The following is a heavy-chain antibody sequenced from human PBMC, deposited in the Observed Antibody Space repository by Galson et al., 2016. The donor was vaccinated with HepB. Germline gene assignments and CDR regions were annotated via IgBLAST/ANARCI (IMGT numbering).Heavy chain of an antibody. V-gene: IGHV4-34*01. Sequence: SETLSLTCAVYGGSFSDSYWSWIRQPPGKGLEWIGEINHSGSTNYNPSLKSRVTISLDTSKNQFSLKLGSVTAADTAVYYCALDSLSGFYYSDYWGQGILVTVSS. CDR1: GGSFSDSY. CDR2: INHSGST. CDR3: ALDSLSGFYYSDY. J-gene: IGHJ4*02. D-gene: IGHD3-10*01.